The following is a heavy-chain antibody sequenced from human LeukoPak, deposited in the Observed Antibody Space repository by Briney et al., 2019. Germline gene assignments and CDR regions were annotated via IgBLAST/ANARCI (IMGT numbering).Heavy chain of an antibody. CDR3: ASGSFYGSSIWNDAFDF. V-gene: IGHV3-30-3*01. D-gene: IGHD6-13*01. CDR1: GFIYSHYW. CDR2: MSYDGSNK. Sequence: PGGSLRLSCAASGFIYSHYWMTWVRQAPGKGLEWVAVMSYDGSNKYYADSVKGRFTISRDNSKNTLYLQMNSLGADDMAVYYCASGSFYGSSIWNDAFDFWGQGTMVTVSS. J-gene: IGHJ3*01.